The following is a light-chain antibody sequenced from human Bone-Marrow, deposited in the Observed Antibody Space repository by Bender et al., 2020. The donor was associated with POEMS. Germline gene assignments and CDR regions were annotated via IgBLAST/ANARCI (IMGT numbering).Light chain of an antibody. J-gene: IGLJ2*01. V-gene: IGLV3-1*01. CDR2: QDT. CDR3: QAWDTYSVI. Sequence: SYEVTQPPSVSVSQGQTASITCSGDDLGDKYVAWYQQKPGQSPVLVIYQDTKRPSGIPERFSGSNSGNTATLTISGTQAMDGTDYYCQAWDTYSVIFGGGTKLTVL. CDR1: DLGDKY.